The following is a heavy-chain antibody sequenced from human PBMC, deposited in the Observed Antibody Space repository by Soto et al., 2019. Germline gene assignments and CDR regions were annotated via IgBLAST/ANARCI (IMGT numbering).Heavy chain of an antibody. J-gene: IGHJ4*02. V-gene: IGHV3-7*04. Sequence: PGGSLRLSCAASGFIFSNYWMNWVRQAPGKGLEWVANIGQDGSEKYYVDSVRGRFTISRDNAKKSLYLQMSSLRAEDTAVYYCARDYYFDYWGQGALVTVSS. CDR2: IGQDGSEK. CDR3: ARDYYFDY. CDR1: GFIFSNYW.